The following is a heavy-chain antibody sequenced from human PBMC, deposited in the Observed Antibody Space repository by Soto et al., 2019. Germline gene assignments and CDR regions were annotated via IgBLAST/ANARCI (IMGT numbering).Heavy chain of an antibody. V-gene: IGHV4-34*01. J-gene: IGHJ3*02. D-gene: IGHD1-26*01. CDR3: ATVGAPDDFDI. CDR2: INHSGST. CDR1: GGSFSGYY. Sequence: PSETLSLTCAVYGGSFSGYYWGWIRQPQGKGLEWIGEINHSGSTNYNPSLKSRVTISVDTSKNQFSLRLSSVTAADTAVDYCATVGAPDDFDIWGQGTMVTVSS.